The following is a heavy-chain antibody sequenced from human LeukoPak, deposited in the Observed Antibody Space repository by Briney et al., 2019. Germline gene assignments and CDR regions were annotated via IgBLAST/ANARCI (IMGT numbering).Heavy chain of an antibody. V-gene: IGHV3-23*01. Sequence: PGGSLRLSCAASGSIPFNSYSMSWVRQAPGKGLEWVSAITSSGETTYYADSVKGRFTISRDNSKNMVYLQMNSLRAEDAATYYCAKMQGYFDYWGQGSLVTDSS. CDR3: AKMQGYFDY. CDR1: GSIPFNSYS. CDR2: ITSSGETT. J-gene: IGHJ4*02.